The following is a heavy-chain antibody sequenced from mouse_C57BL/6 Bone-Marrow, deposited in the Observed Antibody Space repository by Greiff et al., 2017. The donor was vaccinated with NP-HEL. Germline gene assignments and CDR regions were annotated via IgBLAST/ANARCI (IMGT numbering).Heavy chain of an antibody. CDR1: GYTFTDYY. Sequence: VQLQQSGPELVKPGASVKISCKASGYTFTDYYMNWVKQSHGKSLEWIGDINPNNGGTSYNQKFKGKATLTVDKSSSTAYMQLRSLTSEDSSVYYGASPLWSYWYFDVWGTGTTVTVSS. D-gene: IGHD1-1*02. J-gene: IGHJ1*03. CDR2: INPNNGGT. V-gene: IGHV1-26*01. CDR3: ASPLWSYWYFDV.